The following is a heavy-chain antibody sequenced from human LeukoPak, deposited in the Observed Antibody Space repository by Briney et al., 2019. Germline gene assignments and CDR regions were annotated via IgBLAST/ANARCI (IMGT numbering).Heavy chain of an antibody. D-gene: IGHD6-19*01. J-gene: IGHJ4*02. Sequence: GGPLRTISTTSAFTFSTYAMNCVLHAPGKGLVWVTVITYDGSDKYYTDSAKGRYTISRDNTNNTLYLQMNSLRAEDTAVYHCARSPTIAVAGTDWGQGTLVTVSS. CDR2: ITYDGSDK. CDR1: AFTFSTYA. V-gene: IGHV3-30*08. CDR3: ARSPTIAVAGTD.